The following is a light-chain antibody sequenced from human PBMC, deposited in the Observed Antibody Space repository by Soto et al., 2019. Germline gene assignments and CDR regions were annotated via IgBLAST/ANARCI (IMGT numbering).Light chain of an antibody. CDR2: DAS. Sequence: IQMTQSPSTLSASVSDRVTITCRASHNIDRWMAWYQQKPGKAPSLLIFDASTLHSGVPSRFSGSGSGTDFTLTISSLQPDDFATYYCQQFAISTTFGQGTKVDIK. CDR1: HNIDRW. J-gene: IGKJ1*01. V-gene: IGKV1-5*01. CDR3: QQFAISTT.